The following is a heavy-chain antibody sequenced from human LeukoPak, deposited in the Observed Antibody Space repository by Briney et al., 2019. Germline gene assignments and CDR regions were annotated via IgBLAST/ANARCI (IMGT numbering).Heavy chain of an antibody. CDR3: ARGRSMDF. V-gene: IGHV3-7*04. CDR1: GFIFRNNW. Sequence: GGSLRLSCAAAGFIFRNNWMTWVRQAPGKGLEWVANIKHDSSEKYSVDSVKGRFTTSRDNAKMILYLQMNSLRAEDTAVYFCARGRSMDFWGQGTLVTVSS. D-gene: IGHD2-2*01. J-gene: IGHJ4*02. CDR2: IKHDSSEK.